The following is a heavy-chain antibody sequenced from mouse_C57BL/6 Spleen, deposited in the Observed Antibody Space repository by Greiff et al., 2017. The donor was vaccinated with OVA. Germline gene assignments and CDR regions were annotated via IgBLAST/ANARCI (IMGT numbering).Heavy chain of an antibody. Sequence: VQLQQPGAELVRPGSSVKLSCKASGYTFTSYWMHWVKQRPIQGLEWIGNIDPSDSETAYNQKFKDKATLTVDKYYSTAYMQLSSLTSEAAAVYYCASLYYGKLDYWGQGTTLTVSS. CDR1: GYTFTSYW. D-gene: IGHD1-1*01. V-gene: IGHV1-52*01. CDR3: ASLYYGKLDY. J-gene: IGHJ2*01. CDR2: IDPSDSET.